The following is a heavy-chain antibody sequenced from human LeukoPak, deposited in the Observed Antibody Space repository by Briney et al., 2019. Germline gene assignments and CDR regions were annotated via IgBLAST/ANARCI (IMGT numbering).Heavy chain of an antibody. CDR2: TTGSGAAT. CDR3: ARVGAFCTSASCPSDY. Sequence: GGSLRLSCAASGFSFSSYAMTWVRQAPGKGLEWVSTTTGSGAATYYAGSVKGRVTISRDNSKNTLYLQMNSLRADDTAVYYCARVGAFCTSASCPSDYWGQGTLVTVSS. J-gene: IGHJ4*02. D-gene: IGHD2-2*01. V-gene: IGHV3-23*01. CDR1: GFSFSSYA.